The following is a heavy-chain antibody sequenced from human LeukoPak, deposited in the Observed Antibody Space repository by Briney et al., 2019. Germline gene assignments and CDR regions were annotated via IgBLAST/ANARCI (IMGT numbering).Heavy chain of an antibody. J-gene: IGHJ4*02. Sequence: ASVKVSCKASGGTFSSYAISWVRQAPGQGLEWMGWISAYNGNTNYAQKLQGRVTMTTDTSTSTAYMELRSLRSDDTAVYYCARYERRILHYWGQGTLVTVSS. D-gene: IGHD2/OR15-2a*01. CDR3: ARYERRILHY. V-gene: IGHV1-18*01. CDR1: GGTFSSYA. CDR2: ISAYNGNT.